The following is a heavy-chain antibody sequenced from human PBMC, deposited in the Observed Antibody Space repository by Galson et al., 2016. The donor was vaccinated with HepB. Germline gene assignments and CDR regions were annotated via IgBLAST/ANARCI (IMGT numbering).Heavy chain of an antibody. CDR2: MSYDGRRI. J-gene: IGHJ4*02. CDR3: AGAHTIMLNYFDY. D-gene: IGHD3-16*01. Sequence: SLRLACAASGFSFRNYALHWVRQAPGNGLEWVAVMSYDGRRIYYADSVKGRLTISRDNSKNTLFLQMSSLRPDDTAVYYRAGAHTIMLNYFDYWGQGTLVTVSS. V-gene: IGHV3-30*04. CDR1: GFSFRNYA.